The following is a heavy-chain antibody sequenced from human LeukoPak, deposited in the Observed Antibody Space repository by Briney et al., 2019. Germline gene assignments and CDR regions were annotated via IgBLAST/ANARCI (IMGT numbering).Heavy chain of an antibody. Sequence: PGGSLRLSCAASGFTFRSSGMHWVRQAPGKGLEWVAVIWSDGTNKYYADSVKGRFTLSRDNSKNTLYLQMNSLRAEDTAVYYCARGRDSGGFTDLTYWGQGTLVTVSS. D-gene: IGHD3-22*01. CDR2: IWSDGTNK. CDR1: GFTFRSSG. CDR3: ARGRDSGGFTDLTY. V-gene: IGHV3-33*01. J-gene: IGHJ4*02.